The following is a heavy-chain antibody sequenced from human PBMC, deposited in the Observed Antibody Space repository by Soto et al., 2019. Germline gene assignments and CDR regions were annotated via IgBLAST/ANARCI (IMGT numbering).Heavy chain of an antibody. J-gene: IGHJ6*02. V-gene: IGHV3-30*03. CDR2: ISYDGSNK. D-gene: IGHD6-6*01. Sequence: PGGSLRLSCQASGFNFDNYGMHWVRQAPGKGLEWVAVISYDGSNKYYADSVKGRFTISRDNSKNTLYLQMNSLRAEDTAVYYCARARDSSSSGYYYYYGRDVWGQGTTVTVSS. CDR3: ARARDSSSSGYYYYYGRDV. CDR1: GFNFDNYG.